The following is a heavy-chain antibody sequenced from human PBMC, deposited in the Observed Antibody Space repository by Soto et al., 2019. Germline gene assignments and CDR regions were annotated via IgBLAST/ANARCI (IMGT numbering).Heavy chain of an antibody. CDR3: VRQAKLTTVTANVGYYYGLDV. Sequence: ASVKVSCKASGYTFTSYGISWVRQAPGQGLEWMGWISAYNGNTNYAQKLQGRVTMTTDTSTSTAYMELRSLRSDDTAVYYCVRQAKLTTVTANVGYYYGLDVWGQGTTVTVSS. CDR2: ISAYNGNT. CDR1: GYTFTSYG. J-gene: IGHJ6*02. D-gene: IGHD4-4*01. V-gene: IGHV1-18*01.